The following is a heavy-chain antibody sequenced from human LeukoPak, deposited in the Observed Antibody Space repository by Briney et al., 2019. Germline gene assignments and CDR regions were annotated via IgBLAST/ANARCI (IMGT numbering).Heavy chain of an antibody. CDR2: ISDSGEIT. D-gene: IGHD5-12*01. CDR1: GFTFSSYA. V-gene: IGHV3-23*01. Sequence: GGSLRLSCTASGFTFSSYAMSWVRQAPGKGLEWVSGISDSGEITFYADSVKGRFTISRDNSENTLYLQMNSLRAEDTAVYYCARQVATKGEWAFDIWGQGTLVTVSS. CDR3: ARQVATKGEWAFDI. J-gene: IGHJ3*02.